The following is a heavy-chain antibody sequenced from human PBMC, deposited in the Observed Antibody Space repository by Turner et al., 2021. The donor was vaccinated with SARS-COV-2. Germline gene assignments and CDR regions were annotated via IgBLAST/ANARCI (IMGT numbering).Heavy chain of an antibody. J-gene: IGHJ4*02. Sequence: QVQLQESGPGLVKPSETLSLTCTVSGDSISSYSWSWIRQPPGKGLEWIAYIHYSGSTNYNPSLKSRVTISVDTSKNQFSLKLTSVTAADTAVYYCARSGGWYFGYFDYWGQGTLVTVSS. D-gene: IGHD6-19*01. CDR3: ARSGGWYFGYFDY. CDR2: IHYSGST. V-gene: IGHV4-59*01. CDR1: GDSISSYS.